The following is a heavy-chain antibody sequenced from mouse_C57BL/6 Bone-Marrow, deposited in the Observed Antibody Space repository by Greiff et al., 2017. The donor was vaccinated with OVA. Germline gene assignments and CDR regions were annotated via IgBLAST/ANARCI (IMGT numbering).Heavy chain of an antibody. V-gene: IGHV6-3*01. CDR1: GFTFSNYW. Sequence: EVKLEESGGGLVQPGGSMKLSCVASGFTFSNYWMNWVRQSPEKGLEWVAQIRLKSDNYATHYAESVKGRFTISRDDSKSSVYLQMNNLRAEDTGIYYCTILSRVYFDYWGQGTTLTVSS. D-gene: IGHD3-1*01. J-gene: IGHJ2*01. CDR3: TILSRVYFDY. CDR2: IRLKSDNYAT.